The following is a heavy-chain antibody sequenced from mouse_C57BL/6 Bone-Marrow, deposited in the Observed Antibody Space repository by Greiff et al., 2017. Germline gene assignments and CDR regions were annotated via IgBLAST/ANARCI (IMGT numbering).Heavy chain of an antibody. CDR2: IDPSDSYT. Sequence: VQLQQPGAELVMPGASVKLSCKASGYTFTSYWMHWVKQRPGQGLEWIGEIDPSDSYTNYNQKFKGKSTLTVDKSSSTAYMQLSSLTSEDSAVYYCARLPLYYDYDDAMDYWGQGTSVTVSS. D-gene: IGHD2-4*01. V-gene: IGHV1-69*01. CDR3: ARLPLYYDYDDAMDY. CDR1: GYTFTSYW. J-gene: IGHJ4*01.